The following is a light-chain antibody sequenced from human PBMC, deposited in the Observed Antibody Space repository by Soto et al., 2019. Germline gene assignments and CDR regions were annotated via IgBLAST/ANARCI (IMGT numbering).Light chain of an antibody. CDR1: QTIRSW. Sequence: DIQMTQSPSTLSASVGDRVTITCRASQTIRSWLAWYQQKTGKAPKLLIYSASTLKSGVPSRLSGSGSGTEFTLTISSMKTDDFETYYCQQYNSYSEAFGQGTKVDIK. CDR3: QQYNSYSEA. J-gene: IGKJ1*01. CDR2: SAS. V-gene: IGKV1-5*03.